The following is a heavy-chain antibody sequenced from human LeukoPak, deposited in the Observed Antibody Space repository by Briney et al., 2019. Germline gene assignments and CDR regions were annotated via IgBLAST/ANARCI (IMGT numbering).Heavy chain of an antibody. D-gene: IGHD1-26*01. V-gene: IGHV1-18*01. CDR1: GYTFTNYG. Sequence: ASVNVSCTPSGYTFTNYGISWVRQAPGQGLEWMGWISVYNGNTKYAQKFQGRGTMTTDTSTTTAYIELRSLRSDDTAVYYCARSLNYYSGNYQLYDYWGQGTLVTVSS. J-gene: IGHJ4*02. CDR2: ISVYNGNT. CDR3: ARSLNYYSGNYQLYDY.